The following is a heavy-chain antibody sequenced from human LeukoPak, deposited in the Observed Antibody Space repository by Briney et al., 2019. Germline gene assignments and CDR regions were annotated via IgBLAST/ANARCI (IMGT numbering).Heavy chain of an antibody. V-gene: IGHV4-59*01. J-gene: IGHJ5*02. D-gene: IGHD1-26*01. CDR1: GGSISSYY. CDR2: IYYSGST. CDR3: ARDKWELLPWFDP. Sequence: SETLSLTCTVSGGSISSYYWSWIRQPPGKGLEWIGYIYYSGSTNYNPSPKSRVTISVDTSKNQFSLKLSSVTAADTAVYYCARDKWELLPWFDPWGQGTLVTVSS.